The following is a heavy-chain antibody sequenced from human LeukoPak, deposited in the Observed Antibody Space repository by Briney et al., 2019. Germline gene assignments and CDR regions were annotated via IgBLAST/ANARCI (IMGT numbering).Heavy chain of an antibody. J-gene: IGHJ4*02. V-gene: IGHV3-23*01. CDR3: AKGGKWDVTPFDY. CDR1: GFTFTSYS. CDR2: ISGGGGGT. Sequence: GGSLRLSCAASGFTFTSYSMNWVRRAPGKGLEWVSTISGGGGGTYYADSVKGRFTISRDNSKNTLYLQVNSLRAEDTAVYYCAKGGKWDVTPFDYWGQGTLVTVSS. D-gene: IGHD1-26*01.